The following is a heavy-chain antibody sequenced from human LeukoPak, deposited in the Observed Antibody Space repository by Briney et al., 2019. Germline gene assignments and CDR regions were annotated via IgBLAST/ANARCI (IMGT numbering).Heavy chain of an antibody. Sequence: PGGSLRLSCAASGFTFSNAWMSCVRQAPGKGLEWVGRIKSKTDGGTTDYAAPAKGRFTISRDDSKNTLYLQMNSLKTEDTAVYYCTTLSYDFWSGYQPVDYWGQGTLVTVSS. CDR3: TTLSYDFWSGYQPVDY. CDR1: GFTFSNAW. CDR2: IKSKTDGGTT. V-gene: IGHV3-15*01. D-gene: IGHD3-3*01. J-gene: IGHJ4*02.